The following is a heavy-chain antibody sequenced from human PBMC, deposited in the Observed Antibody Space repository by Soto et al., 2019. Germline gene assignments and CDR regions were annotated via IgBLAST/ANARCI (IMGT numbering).Heavy chain of an antibody. CDR1: GGSISSYY. CDR3: ARQRYSGYDFDY. Sequence: SETLSLTCTVSGGSISSYYWSWIRQPPGKGLEWIGYIYYSGSTNYNPSLKSRVTISVDTSKNQFSLKLSSVTAADTAVYYCARQRYSGYDFDYWGQGTLVTVSS. D-gene: IGHD5-12*01. J-gene: IGHJ4*02. CDR2: IYYSGST. V-gene: IGHV4-59*08.